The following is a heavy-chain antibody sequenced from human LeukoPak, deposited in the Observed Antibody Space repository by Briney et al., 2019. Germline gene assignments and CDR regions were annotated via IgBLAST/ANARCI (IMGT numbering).Heavy chain of an antibody. CDR1: GFTFSTYG. Sequence: PGGSLRLSCAASGFTFSTYGMHWVRQAPGKGLEWVAFVRYDGSDKYYVDSVKGRSTISRDNSRNTLYLQMNSLRAEDTAVYYCAKGAGYGDLGYFYYMDVWGKGTTVTVSS. D-gene: IGHD4-17*01. V-gene: IGHV3-30*02. CDR2: VRYDGSDK. CDR3: AKGAGYGDLGYFYYMDV. J-gene: IGHJ6*03.